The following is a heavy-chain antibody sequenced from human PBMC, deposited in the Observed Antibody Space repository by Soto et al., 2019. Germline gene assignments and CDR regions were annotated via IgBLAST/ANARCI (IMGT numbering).Heavy chain of an antibody. V-gene: IGHV3-48*02. J-gene: IGHJ4*01. Sequence: DVQLVESGGGLVQPGGSLRLSCAASGFTFRSYNMNWVPQAPGKGLDWLSYISSSSSTIHYADSVKGRFTISRDNAKNSLYLQMNSLRDDDTAMYYCARGGTIAVTTIGDYWGQGTLVTVSS. D-gene: IGHD5-12*01. CDR3: ARGGTIAVTTIGDY. CDR2: ISSSSSTI. CDR1: GFTFRSYN.